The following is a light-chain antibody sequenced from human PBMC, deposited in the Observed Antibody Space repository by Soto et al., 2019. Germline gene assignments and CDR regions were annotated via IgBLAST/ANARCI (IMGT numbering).Light chain of an antibody. Sequence: QSALTQPASVSGSPGQSITISCTGTSSDVGGYNYVSWYQQHPGKVPKLMIYDVSNRPSGVSNRFSGSKSGNTASLTISGLQAEDEADYYCRSYTSSSTLVFGTGTKVTVL. V-gene: IGLV2-14*01. CDR1: SSDVGGYNY. CDR3: RSYTSSSTLV. CDR2: DVS. J-gene: IGLJ1*01.